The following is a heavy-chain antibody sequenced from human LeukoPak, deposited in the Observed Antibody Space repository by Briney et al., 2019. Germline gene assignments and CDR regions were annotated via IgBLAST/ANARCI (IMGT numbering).Heavy chain of an antibody. CDR2: IYTSGST. CDR1: GGSISSGSYY. CDR3: ARGETDPYYDFWSGYYANWFDP. Sequence: SETLSLTCTVSGGSISSGSYYWSWIRQPAGKGLEWIGRIYTSGSTNYNPSLKSRVTISVDTSKNQFSLKLSSVTAADTAVYYCARGETDPYYDFWSGYYANWFDPWGQGTLVTVSS. J-gene: IGHJ5*02. D-gene: IGHD3-3*01. V-gene: IGHV4-61*02.